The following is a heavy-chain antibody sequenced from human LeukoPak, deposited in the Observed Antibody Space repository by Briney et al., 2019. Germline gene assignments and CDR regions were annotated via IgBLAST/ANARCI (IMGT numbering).Heavy chain of an antibody. Sequence: PGGSLRLSCAASGFTFSSYWMSWVRQAPGKGLEWVANIKQDGSEKYYVDSVKGRFTISRDNAKNSLYLQMNSLRAEDTAVYYCAREHSSSWYPTYYYYYGMDVWGQGTTVTVSS. CDR3: AREHSSSWYPTYYYYYGMDV. CDR2: IKQDGSEK. CDR1: GFTFSSYW. J-gene: IGHJ6*02. V-gene: IGHV3-7*01. D-gene: IGHD6-13*01.